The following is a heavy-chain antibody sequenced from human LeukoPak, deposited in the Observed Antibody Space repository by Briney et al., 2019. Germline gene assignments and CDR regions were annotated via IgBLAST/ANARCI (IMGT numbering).Heavy chain of an antibody. Sequence: SAKVSCKASGGTFSSYAISWVRQAPGQGLEWMGGIIPIFGTANYAQKFQGRVTMTTDTSTSTAYMELRSLRSDDTAVYYCARDLDYGDFDYYFDYWGQGTLVTVSS. CDR2: IIPIFGTA. V-gene: IGHV1-69*05. CDR1: GGTFSSYA. CDR3: ARDLDYGDFDYYFDY. J-gene: IGHJ4*02. D-gene: IGHD4-17*01.